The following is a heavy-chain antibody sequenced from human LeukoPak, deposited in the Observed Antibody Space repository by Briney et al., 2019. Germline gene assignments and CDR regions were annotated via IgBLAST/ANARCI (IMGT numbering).Heavy chain of an antibody. CDR3: AKPPMTTVTTSGY. D-gene: IGHD4-17*01. CDR2: ISGSGGST. CDR1: GFTFSSYA. Sequence: GGSLRLSCAASGFTFSSYAMSWVRQAPGKGLEWVSAISGSGGSTYYADSVKGWFTISRDNSRNTLYLQMNSLRAEDTAVYYCAKPPMTTVTTSGYWGQGTLVTVSS. V-gene: IGHV3-23*01. J-gene: IGHJ4*02.